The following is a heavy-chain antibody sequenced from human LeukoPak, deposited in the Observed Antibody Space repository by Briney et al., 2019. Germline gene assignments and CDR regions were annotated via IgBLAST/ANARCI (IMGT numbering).Heavy chain of an antibody. Sequence: SETLSLTCTVSGGSISSYYWSWIRQPPGKGLEWIGYIYYSGSTNYNPSLKSRVTISVDTSKNQFSLKLSSVTAADTAVYYCAVVAGTSERDYFDYWGQGTLVTVSS. CDR2: IYYSGST. CDR3: AVVAGTSERDYFDY. D-gene: IGHD6-19*01. V-gene: IGHV4-59*12. J-gene: IGHJ4*02. CDR1: GGSISSYY.